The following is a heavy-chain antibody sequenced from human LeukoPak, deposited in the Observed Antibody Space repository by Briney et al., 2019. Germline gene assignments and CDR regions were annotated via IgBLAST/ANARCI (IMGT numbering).Heavy chain of an antibody. CDR2: IYYSGST. J-gene: IGHJ5*02. D-gene: IGHD3-22*01. V-gene: IGHV4-39*07. Sequence: PSETLSLTCTVSGGFISSSSYYWGWIRQPPGKGLEWIGSIYYSGSTYYNPSLKSRVTISVDTSKNQFSLKLSSVTAADTAVYYCAREVYYDSSGYYRRTNWFDPWGQGTLVTVSS. CDR3: AREVYYDSSGYYRRTNWFDP. CDR1: GGFISSSSYY.